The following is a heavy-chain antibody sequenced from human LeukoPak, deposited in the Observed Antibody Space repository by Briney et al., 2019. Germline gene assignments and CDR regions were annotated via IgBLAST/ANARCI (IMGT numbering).Heavy chain of an antibody. J-gene: IGHJ6*03. CDR1: GFTVSGNY. V-gene: IGHV3-53*01. CDR2: IYSGGST. Sequence: GGSLRLSCAAPGFTVSGNYMSWVRQAPGKGLEWVSVIYSGGSTYYADSVKGRFTISRDNSKNTLYLQMNSLRAEDTAVYYCARTPRNYYYYMDVWGKGTTVTVSS. CDR3: ARTPRNYYYYMDV.